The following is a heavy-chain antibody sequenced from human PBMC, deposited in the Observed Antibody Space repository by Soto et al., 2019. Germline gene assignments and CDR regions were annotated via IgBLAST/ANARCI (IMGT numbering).Heavy chain of an antibody. Sequence: QVQLVQSGAEVKKPGSSVKVSCKASGGTFSSFAMSWVRQAPGQGLEWIGGIIPIFGTPYYAQNFQGRVTIAADESTSTAYMELSSLRSEDTAVYYCARDRGIAARRGRMDVWGQGTTVTVSS. CDR1: GGTFSSFA. CDR3: ARDRGIAARRGRMDV. D-gene: IGHD6-6*01. V-gene: IGHV1-69*01. J-gene: IGHJ6*02. CDR2: IIPIFGTP.